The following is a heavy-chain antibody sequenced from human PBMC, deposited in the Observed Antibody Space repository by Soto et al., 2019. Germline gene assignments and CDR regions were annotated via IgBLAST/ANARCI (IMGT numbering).Heavy chain of an antibody. CDR2: ITSDTNTI. CDR1: GFPFSIYS. D-gene: IGHD6-19*01. J-gene: IGHJ4*02. Sequence: EVQLVESGGGLVQPGGSLRLTCVASGFPFSIYSMNWVRQAPGKGLEWSSYITSDTNTIKYADSVKGRFTISRDNAKNLVYLQINSLRHEDTSVYFCARSVEGQFDYCGQGTVVTVSS. V-gene: IGHV3-48*02. CDR3: ARSVEGQFDY.